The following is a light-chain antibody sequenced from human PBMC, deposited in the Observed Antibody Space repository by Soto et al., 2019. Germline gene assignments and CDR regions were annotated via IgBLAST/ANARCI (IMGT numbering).Light chain of an antibody. Sequence: DIQMTQSPSTLSASVGDRVTITCRASQSISSWLAWYQQKPGKAPKLLIYKASSLESGVPSRFSGSGSGTEFTLTISSLQPDDFVTYYCQQYSTFGQGTKVDIK. CDR2: KAS. V-gene: IGKV1-5*03. J-gene: IGKJ1*01. CDR3: QQYST. CDR1: QSISSW.